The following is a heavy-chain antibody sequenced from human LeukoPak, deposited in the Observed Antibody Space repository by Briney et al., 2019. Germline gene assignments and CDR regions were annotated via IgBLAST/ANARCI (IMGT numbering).Heavy chain of an antibody. CDR2: ISYNGIT. CDR3: AANSADYNTLGSSYKV. D-gene: IGHD3-10*01. Sequence: SETLSLTCTVSSVSISSSPYYWGWIRQSPGKGLEWIGSISYNGITYYNPSLKSRVTISVDTSKNHFSLKLSSVTAADTAVYYCAANSADYNTLGSSYKVWGQGTLVTVSS. J-gene: IGHJ4*02. V-gene: IGHV4-39*02. CDR1: SVSISSSPYY.